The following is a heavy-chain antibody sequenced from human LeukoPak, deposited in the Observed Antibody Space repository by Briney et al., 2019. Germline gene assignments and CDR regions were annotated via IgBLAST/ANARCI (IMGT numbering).Heavy chain of an antibody. Sequence: SDTLSLTCAVYGESLNYYYWSWIRQSPEKGLEWIGEVYDGKTTNYNPSLKSRVTISAVTSSNQFSLNLKSVTAADTAVYYCASGAWATRLHSWAQGTRVIVSS. CDR2: VYDGKTT. D-gene: IGHD5-24*01. CDR3: ASGAWATRLHS. V-gene: IGHV4-34*01. J-gene: IGHJ4*02. CDR1: GESLNYYY.